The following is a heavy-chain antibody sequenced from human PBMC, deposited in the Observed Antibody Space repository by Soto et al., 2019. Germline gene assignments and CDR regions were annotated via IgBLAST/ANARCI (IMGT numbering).Heavy chain of an antibody. CDR2: IDHSGTT. J-gene: IGHJ6*02. CDR1: GVSISSNNW. CDR3: SRESGEVAATAYHFYGMDV. V-gene: IGHV4-4*02. Sequence: SETLSLTCAVSGVSISSNNWWSWVRQPPGKGLEWIGEIDHSGTTDYNPSLKSRVTILVDRSKNQFSLKLNSVTAADTGVYYCSRESGEVAATAYHFYGMDVWGQGTTVTVSS. D-gene: IGHD2-15*01.